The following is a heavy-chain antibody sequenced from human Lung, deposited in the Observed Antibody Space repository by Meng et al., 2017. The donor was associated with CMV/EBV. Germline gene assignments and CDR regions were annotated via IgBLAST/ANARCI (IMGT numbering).Heavy chain of an antibody. V-gene: IGHV4-39*07. CDR1: GGSISSSSYY. Sequence: GSLRLXCTVSGGSISSSSYYWGWIRQPPGKGLEWIGSIYYSGSTNYNPSLKSRVTISVDTSKNQFSLKLSSVTAADTAVYYCARVRQESFIVGATAFDYXGQGXLVTVSS. CDR2: IYYSGST. J-gene: IGHJ4*02. CDR3: ARVRQESFIVGATAFDY. D-gene: IGHD1-26*01.